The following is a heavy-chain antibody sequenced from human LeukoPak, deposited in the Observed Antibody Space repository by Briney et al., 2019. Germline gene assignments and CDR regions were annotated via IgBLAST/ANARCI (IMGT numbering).Heavy chain of an antibody. CDR1: GDSMSSGDYY. CDR2: IYYTGST. Sequence: PSGTLSLTCSVSGDSMSSGDYYWSWIRQPPGKGLEWIGYIYYTGSTYYNPSLKSRLSISVDTSKNQFYLRLSSVTAADTAVYYCARDGLWGQGTLVTVSS. J-gene: IGHJ4*02. V-gene: IGHV4-30-4*08. CDR3: ARDGL.